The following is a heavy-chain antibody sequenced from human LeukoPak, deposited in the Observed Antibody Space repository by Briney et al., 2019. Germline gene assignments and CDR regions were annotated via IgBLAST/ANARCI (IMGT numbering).Heavy chain of an antibody. V-gene: IGHV3-21*01. D-gene: IGHD4-17*01. Sequence: PGGSLRLSCAASGFTFSSYSMNWVRQAPGKGLEWGSSISSSSSYIYYADSVKGRFTISRDNAKNSLYLQMNSLRAEDTAVYYCARENDYGDYGTDYWGQGTLVTVSS. CDR2: ISSSSSYI. J-gene: IGHJ4*02. CDR1: GFTFSSYS. CDR3: ARENDYGDYGTDY.